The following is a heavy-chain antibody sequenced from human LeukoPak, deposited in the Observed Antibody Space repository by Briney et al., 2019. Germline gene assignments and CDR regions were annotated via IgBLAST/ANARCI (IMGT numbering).Heavy chain of an antibody. CDR3: ARDRGGWGDGYYGEGFDY. CDR1: GFTFSSYS. CDR2: ISSRSSYI. Sequence: PGGSLRLSCAASGFTFSSYSMNWVRQAPGKGLEWVSSISSRSSYIYYADSVKGRFTISRDNAKNSLYLQMNSLRAEDTAVYYCARDRGGWGDGYYGEGFDYWGQGTLVTVSS. D-gene: IGHD5-24*01. J-gene: IGHJ4*02. V-gene: IGHV3-21*01.